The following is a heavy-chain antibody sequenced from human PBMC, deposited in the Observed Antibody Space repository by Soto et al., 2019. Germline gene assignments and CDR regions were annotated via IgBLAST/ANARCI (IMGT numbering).Heavy chain of an antibody. V-gene: IGHV2-5*02. CDR1: GFSLSTSGVG. CDR3: AHSTYGGWSPLFDY. Sequence: SGPTLVNPPQTLTLTCTFSGFSLSTSGVGVGWIRQPPGKALEWLALIYWDDDKRYSPSLKSRLTITKDTSKNQVVLTMTNKKPLDTATFYCAHSTYGGWSPLFDYWGQGTLVTVSS. CDR2: IYWDDDK. J-gene: IGHJ4*02. D-gene: IGHD6-19*01.